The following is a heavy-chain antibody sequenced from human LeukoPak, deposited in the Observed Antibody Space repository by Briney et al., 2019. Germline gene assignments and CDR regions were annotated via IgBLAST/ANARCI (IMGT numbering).Heavy chain of an antibody. V-gene: IGHV3-30*02. D-gene: IGHD4-17*01. Sequence: GGSLRLSCAASAFTFSSYGMSWVRQAPGKGLEWVAFIRYDGINKYYAHSVKGRLTISRDKSKNTLYLQMNSLRAEDTAVYYCAKDGDYATAGTFDYWGQGTLVTVSS. J-gene: IGHJ4*02. CDR1: AFTFSSYG. CDR3: AKDGDYATAGTFDY. CDR2: IRYDGINK.